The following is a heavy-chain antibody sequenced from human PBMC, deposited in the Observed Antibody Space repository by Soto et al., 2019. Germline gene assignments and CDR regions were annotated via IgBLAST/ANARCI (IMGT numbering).Heavy chain of an antibody. Sequence: SETLSLTCSVSGFAISRGYYWSWVRQPPGKGLEWIGSIYPSVSSYHNPSLATRLRLSIDTSKNQFTLNLTSVTATDTALYFCASEKVGTTFFDNWGQGIQVTVSS. D-gene: IGHD1-1*01. CDR1: GFAISRGYY. CDR2: IYPSVSS. CDR3: ASEKVGTTFFDN. J-gene: IGHJ4*02. V-gene: IGHV4-38-2*02.